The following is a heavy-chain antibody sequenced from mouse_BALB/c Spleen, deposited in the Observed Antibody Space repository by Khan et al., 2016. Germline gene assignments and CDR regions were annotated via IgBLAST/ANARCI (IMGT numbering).Heavy chain of an antibody. CDR2: INPESNTI. D-gene: IGHD1-1*01. J-gene: IGHJ3*01. CDR3: ARARYYGYLAY. CDR1: GFDFSRYW. Sequence: EVKLLESGGGLVQPGGSLKLSCAASGFDFSRYWMSWVRQAPGKGLEWIGEINPESNTINYTPSLKDKFIISRDNAKNTLYLQMSKVRSEDTALYYCARARYYGYLAYWGQGTLVTVSA. V-gene: IGHV4-1*02.